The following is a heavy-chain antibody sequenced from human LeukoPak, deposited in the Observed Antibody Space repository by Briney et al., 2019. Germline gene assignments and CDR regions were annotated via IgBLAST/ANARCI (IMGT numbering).Heavy chain of an antibody. Sequence: ASVKASCKASGYTFTSYGISWVRQAPGQGLEWMGWISAYNGNTNYAQKLQGRVTMTTDTSASTAYMELRSLRSDDTAVYYCARDQGAVAGTGDFDYWGQGTLVTVSS. CDR2: ISAYNGNT. CDR3: ARDQGAVAGTGDFDY. CDR1: GYTFTSYG. J-gene: IGHJ4*02. V-gene: IGHV1-18*01. D-gene: IGHD6-19*01.